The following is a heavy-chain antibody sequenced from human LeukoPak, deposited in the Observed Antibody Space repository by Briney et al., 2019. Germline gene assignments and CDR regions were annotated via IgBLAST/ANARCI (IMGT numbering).Heavy chain of an antibody. Sequence: ASVKVSCKASGYTLITYYIHWVRQAPGQGLEWMGMIYPRDGSTSYAQKFQGRVTVTRDTSTSTVHMELSGLRSEDTAVYYCARDQEGFDYWDQGTLVTVSS. V-gene: IGHV1-46*01. CDR3: ARDQEGFDY. CDR2: IYPRDGST. J-gene: IGHJ4*02. CDR1: GYTLITYY.